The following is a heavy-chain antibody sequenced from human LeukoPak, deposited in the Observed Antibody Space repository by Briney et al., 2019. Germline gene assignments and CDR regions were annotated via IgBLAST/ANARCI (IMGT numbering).Heavy chain of an antibody. CDR1: GGTFSSYA. D-gene: IGHD3-22*01. CDR3: ASGDRDSSGYDAFDI. V-gene: IGHV1-46*01. J-gene: IGHJ3*02. Sequence: ASVKVSCKASGGTFSSYAISWVRQAPGQGLEWMGIINPSGGSTSYAQKFQGRVTMTRDTSTSTVYMELSSLRSEDTAVYYCASGDRDSSGYDAFDIWGQGTMVTVSS. CDR2: INPSGGST.